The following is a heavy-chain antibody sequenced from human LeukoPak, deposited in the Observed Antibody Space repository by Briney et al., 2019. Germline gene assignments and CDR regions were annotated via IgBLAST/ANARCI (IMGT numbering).Heavy chain of an antibody. CDR1: GGSISSYY. CDR2: ISYSGST. J-gene: IGHJ5*02. CDR3: AREGTAGTNLNWFDP. Sequence: PSEALSLTCTVSGGSISSYYWSWIRQPPGKGLEWIGYISYSGSTNFNPSLKSRVTISVDTSKNQFSLKLSSVTAADTAVYYCAREGTAGTNLNWFDPWGQGTLVTVSS. D-gene: IGHD1-1*01. V-gene: IGHV4-59*01.